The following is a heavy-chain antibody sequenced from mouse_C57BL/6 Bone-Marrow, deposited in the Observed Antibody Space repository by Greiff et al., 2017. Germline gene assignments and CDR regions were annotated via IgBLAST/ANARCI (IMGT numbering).Heavy chain of an antibody. CDR1: GFTFSSYA. D-gene: IGHD2-4*01. V-gene: IGHV5-4*03. J-gene: IGHJ4*01. CDR2: ISDGGSYT. CDR3: ARHYDYDVYAMDY. Sequence: EVKLVESGGGLVKPGGSLKLSCAASGFTFSSYAMSWVRQTPEKRLEWVATISDGGSYTYYPDNVKGRFTISRDNAKHNLYLQMSHLKSEDTAMYYCARHYDYDVYAMDYWGQGTSVTVSS.